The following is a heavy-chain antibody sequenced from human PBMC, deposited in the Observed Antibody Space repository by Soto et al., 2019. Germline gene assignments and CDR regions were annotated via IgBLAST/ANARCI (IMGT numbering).Heavy chain of an antibody. V-gene: IGHV4-34*01. CDR2: INHSGST. Sequence: SETLSLTCTVYGGSFSGYYWSWIRQPPGKGLEWIGEINHSGSTNYNPSLKSRVTISVDTSKNQFSLKLSSVTAADTAVYYCARGPYYYGSGSYFRWFDPWGQGTLVTVSS. J-gene: IGHJ5*02. D-gene: IGHD3-10*01. CDR3: ARGPYYYGSGSYFRWFDP. CDR1: GGSFSGYY.